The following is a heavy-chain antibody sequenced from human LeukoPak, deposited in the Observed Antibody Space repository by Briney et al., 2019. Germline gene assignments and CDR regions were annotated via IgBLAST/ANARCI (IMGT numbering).Heavy chain of an antibody. CDR3: AADGEYAFLV. CDR1: GLTFHNTW. V-gene: IGHV3-74*01. D-gene: IGHD2/OR15-2a*01. J-gene: IGHJ3*01. Sequence: GGSLRLSCAASGLTFHNTWMHWIRQAPGKGLVWVSRIKGDGITATYADSVKGRFTISRDNAKNTLYLQMNSLRAEDTAVYYCAADGEYAFLVWGQGTMVTVSS. CDR2: IKGDGITA.